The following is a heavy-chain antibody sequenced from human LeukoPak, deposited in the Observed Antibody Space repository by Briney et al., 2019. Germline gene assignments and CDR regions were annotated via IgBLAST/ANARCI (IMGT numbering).Heavy chain of an antibody. CDR2: INHSGST. J-gene: IGHJ4*02. V-gene: IGHV4-34*01. Sequence: SETLSLTCTVYGGSFSGYYWSWIRQPPGKGLEWIGEINHSGSTNYNPSLKSRVTISVDTSKNQFSLKLSSVTAADTAVYYCARGGYSGYAHWGQGTLVTVSS. CDR3: ARGGYSGYAH. CDR1: GGSFSGYY. D-gene: IGHD5-12*01.